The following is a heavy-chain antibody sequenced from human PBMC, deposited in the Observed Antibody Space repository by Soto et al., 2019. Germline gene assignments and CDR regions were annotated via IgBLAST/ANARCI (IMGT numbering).Heavy chain of an antibody. CDR2: ISGSGGST. J-gene: IGHJ4*02. CDR1: GFTFSSYA. CDR3: AKRSGYYYDSSGYYPPYFDY. V-gene: IGHV3-23*01. Sequence: PVGSLRLSCAASGFTFSSYAMSWVRQAPGKGLEWVSAISGSGGSTYYADSVKGRFTISRDNSKNTLYLQMNSLRAEDTAVYYCAKRSGYYYDSSGYYPPYFDYWGQGTLVTVSS. D-gene: IGHD3-22*01.